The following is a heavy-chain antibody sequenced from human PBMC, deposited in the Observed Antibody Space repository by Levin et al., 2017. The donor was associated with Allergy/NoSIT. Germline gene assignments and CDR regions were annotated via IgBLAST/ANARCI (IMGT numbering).Heavy chain of an antibody. D-gene: IGHD2/OR15-2a*01. CDR2: ISAYNGNT. CDR3: AREGGRILEATPLDY. V-gene: IGHV1-18*01. Sequence: GASVKVSCKASGYTFTSYGISWVRQAPGQGLEWMGWISAYNGNTNYAQKLQGRVTMTTDTSTSTAYMELRSLRSDDTAVYYCAREGGRILEATPLDYWGQGTLVTVSS. CDR1: GYTFTSYG. J-gene: IGHJ4*02.